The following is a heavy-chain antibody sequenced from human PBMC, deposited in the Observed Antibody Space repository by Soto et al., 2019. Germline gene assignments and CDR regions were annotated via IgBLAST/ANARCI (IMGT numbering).Heavy chain of an antibody. CDR2: TYYRSKWYS. CDR3: ARGLWSGYYSNWFDP. D-gene: IGHD3-3*01. V-gene: IGHV6-1*01. CDR1: GDSVSSNSAA. J-gene: IGHJ5*02. Sequence: PSQTLSLTCAISGDSVSSNSAAWNWIRQSPSRGLEWLGRTYYRSKWYSDYAVSVKSRITINPDTSKNQFSLQLSSVTPEDTAVYYCARGLWSGYYSNWFDPWGQGXLVTVYS.